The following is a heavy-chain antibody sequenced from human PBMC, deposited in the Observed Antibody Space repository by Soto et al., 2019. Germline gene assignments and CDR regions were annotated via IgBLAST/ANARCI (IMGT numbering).Heavy chain of an antibody. CDR3: ASLSFVVAGTRTGWFDP. Sequence: SETLSLTCTVSGGSISSYYWSWIRQPPGKGLEWIGYIYYSGSTNYNPSLKSRVTISVDTSKNQFSLKLSSVTAADTAVYYCASLSFVVAGTRTGWFDPWGQGTLVTVSS. V-gene: IGHV4-59*01. CDR2: IYYSGST. J-gene: IGHJ5*02. D-gene: IGHD6-19*01. CDR1: GGSISSYY.